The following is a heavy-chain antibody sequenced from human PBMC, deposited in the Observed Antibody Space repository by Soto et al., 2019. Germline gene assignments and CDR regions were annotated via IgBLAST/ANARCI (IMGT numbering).Heavy chain of an antibody. CDR2: IWSGGSNK. CDR3: ARALQYQNWLDP. V-gene: IGHV3-33*01. CDR1: GLTLSNYG. D-gene: IGHD4-4*01. Sequence: SGGSLRLSCAASGLTLSNYGMHWVRQAPGKGLEWVAVIWSGGSNKYYADSVKGRFTISRDNSKNTLYLQMNSLRAEDTAVYYCARALQYQNWLDPWGQGTLVTVSS. J-gene: IGHJ5*02.